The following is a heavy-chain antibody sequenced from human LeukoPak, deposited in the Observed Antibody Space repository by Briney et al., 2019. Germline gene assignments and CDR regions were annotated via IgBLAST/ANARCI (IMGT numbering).Heavy chain of an antibody. V-gene: IGHV4-59*01. D-gene: IGHD5-24*01. J-gene: IGHJ4*02. Sequence: SETLSLTCTVSGGSISSYYWSWIRQPPGKGLEWIGYVSYRGSTNYTPSLKSRVTASVNQSKNKFSLKLSSVTATDTAVYYCARGPYGRDGYNFDFDYWGQGTLVIVSS. CDR3: ARGPYGRDGYNFDFDY. CDR2: VSYRGST. CDR1: GGSISSYY.